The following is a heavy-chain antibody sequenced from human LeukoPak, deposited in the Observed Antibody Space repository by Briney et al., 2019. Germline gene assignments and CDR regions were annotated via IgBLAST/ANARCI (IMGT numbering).Heavy chain of an antibody. J-gene: IGHJ6*02. D-gene: IGHD1-26*01. CDR1: GFTFSSYW. CDR3: ARRGATSSNYYGMDV. V-gene: IGHV3-74*01. Sequence: GGSLRLSCAASGFTFSSYWMHWVRQAPGKGLVWVSRINSDGSSTSYADSVKGRFTISRDNAKNTLYLQMNSLRAEDTAVYYGARRGATSSNYYGMDVWGQGTTVTVSS. CDR2: INSDGSST.